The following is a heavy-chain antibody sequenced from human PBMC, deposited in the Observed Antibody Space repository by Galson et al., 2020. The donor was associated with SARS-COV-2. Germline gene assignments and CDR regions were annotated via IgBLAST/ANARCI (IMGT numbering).Heavy chain of an antibody. CDR1: GYIFITYG. V-gene: IGHV1-18*01. D-gene: IGHD1-26*01. CDR2: ISAYNGNT. CDR3: AVMGHGSGPALDI. Sequence: ASVTVSCKASGYIFITYGISWVRQAPGQGLEWMGWISAYNGNTNYAQTVQDRVTMTTETSTSTAYMELRTLRSDDTAVYYCAVMGHGSGPALDIWGQGTMVTVSS. J-gene: IGHJ3*02.